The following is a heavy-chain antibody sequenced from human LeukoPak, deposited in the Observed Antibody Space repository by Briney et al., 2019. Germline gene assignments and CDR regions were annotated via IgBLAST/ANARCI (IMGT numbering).Heavy chain of an antibody. J-gene: IGHJ4*02. Sequence: PGRSLRLSCAASGFTFSSYAMHWVRQAPGKGLEWVAVISYDGSNKYYADSVKGRFTISRDNSENTLYLQMNSLRAEDTAVYYCAKGGTVIARLIAADWGQGTLVTVSS. V-gene: IGHV3-30-3*01. D-gene: IGHD6-6*01. CDR1: GFTFSSYA. CDR3: AKGGTVIARLIAAD. CDR2: ISYDGSNK.